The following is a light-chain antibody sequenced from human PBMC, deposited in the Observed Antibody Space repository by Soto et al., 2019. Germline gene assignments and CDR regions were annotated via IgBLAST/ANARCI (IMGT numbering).Light chain of an antibody. CDR2: CAS. Sequence: EMLLTQSPGTPSFSPGERPTLSGRSRQSVSSSYLAWYQQKPGQAPRLLIYCASSRATGIPDRFSGSGSGTDFTLTISRLETEDFAVSYCQQYGSSPTCTLGQGPKVDIK. J-gene: IGKJ1*01. V-gene: IGKV3-20*01. CDR1: QSVSSSY. CDR3: QQYGSSPTCT.